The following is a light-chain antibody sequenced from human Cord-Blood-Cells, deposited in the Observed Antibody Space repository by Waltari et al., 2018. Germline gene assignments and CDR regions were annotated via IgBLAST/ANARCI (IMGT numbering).Light chain of an antibody. CDR1: RSDVGGYNY. CDR3: SSYTSSSTLV. J-gene: IGLJ1*01. Sequence: QSALTQPASVYGSPGQSITISCTGTRSDVGGYNYVSWYQQHPGKAPKLMIYDVSNRPSGVSNRFSGSKSGNTASLTISGLQAEDEADYYCSSYTSSSTLVFGTGTKVTVL. V-gene: IGLV2-14*01. CDR2: DVS.